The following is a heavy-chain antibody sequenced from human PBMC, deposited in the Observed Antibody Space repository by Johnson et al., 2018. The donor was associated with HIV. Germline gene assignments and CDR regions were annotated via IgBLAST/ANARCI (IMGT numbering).Heavy chain of an antibody. D-gene: IGHD3-9*01. V-gene: IGHV3-66*02. Sequence: VQLVESGGGLVQPGGSLRLSCAASGITVGTNYMSWVRQAPGKGLEWVSVIFSVGDVYYADSVKGRFTLSRDNSKNMVYLQLNSLRPEDTAVYYCARDGRDLVTRGSFDVWGQGTVVTVSS. J-gene: IGHJ3*01. CDR3: ARDGRDLVTRGSFDV. CDR1: GITVGTNY. CDR2: IFSVGDV.